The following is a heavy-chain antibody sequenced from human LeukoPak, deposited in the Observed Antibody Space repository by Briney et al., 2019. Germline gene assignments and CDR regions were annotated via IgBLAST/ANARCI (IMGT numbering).Heavy chain of an antibody. V-gene: IGHV3-21*01. CDR2: ISSSSSYI. CDR1: GFTFSSYG. D-gene: IGHD1-26*01. Sequence: GGTLRLSCAASGFTFSSYGMSWVRQAPGKGLEWVSSISSSSSYIYYADSVKGRFTISRDNAKNSLYLQMNSLRAEDTAVYYCARGAGATRKIDYWGQGTLVTVSS. J-gene: IGHJ4*02. CDR3: ARGAGATRKIDY.